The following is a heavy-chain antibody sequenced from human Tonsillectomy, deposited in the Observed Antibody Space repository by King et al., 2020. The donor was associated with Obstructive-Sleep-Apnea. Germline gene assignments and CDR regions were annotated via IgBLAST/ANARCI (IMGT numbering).Heavy chain of an antibody. CDR1: GFSLSTNGMC. Sequence: TLKESGPALVKPTQTLTLTCTFSGFSLSTNGMCVSWIRQPPGKALEWLARIHLDDDKYFSTSLKTRLTISKDTSQNQVVLTMTNMDPVDTATYYCARQQQVGTPLHYGMDVWGQGTTVTVSS. CDR2: IHLDDDK. CDR3: ARQQQVGTPLHYGMDV. D-gene: IGHD4-23*01. V-gene: IGHV2-70*11. J-gene: IGHJ6*02.